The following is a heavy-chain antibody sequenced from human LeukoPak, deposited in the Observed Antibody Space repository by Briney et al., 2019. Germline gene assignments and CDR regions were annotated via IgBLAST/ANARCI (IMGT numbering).Heavy chain of an antibody. V-gene: IGHV3-11*05. D-gene: IGHD6-13*01. Sequence: GGSLRLSCAASGFTFSDYYMSWIRQAPGKGLEWVSYISSSSSYTNYADSVKGRFTISRDNAKNSLYLQMNSLRAEDTAMYCCAREGGIAAAGTQYYYYGMDVWGQGTTVTVSS. CDR3: AREGGIAAAGTQYYYYGMDV. CDR1: GFTFSDYY. J-gene: IGHJ6*02. CDR2: ISSSSSYT.